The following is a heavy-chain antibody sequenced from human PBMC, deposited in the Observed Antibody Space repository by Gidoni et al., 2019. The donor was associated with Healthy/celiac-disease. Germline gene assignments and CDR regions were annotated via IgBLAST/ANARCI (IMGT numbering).Heavy chain of an antibody. CDR1: GFTFSSYG. D-gene: IGHD2-15*01. J-gene: IGHJ4*02. CDR2: ISYDGSNK. Sequence: QVQLVESGGGVVQPGRSLRLSCAASGFTFSSYGMHWVRQAPGKGLEWVAVISYDGSNKYYADSVKGRFTISRDNSKNTLYLQMNSLRAEDTAVYYCAKGVLGYCSGGSCYLFDYWGQGTLVTVSS. V-gene: IGHV3-30*18. CDR3: AKGVLGYCSGGSCYLFDY.